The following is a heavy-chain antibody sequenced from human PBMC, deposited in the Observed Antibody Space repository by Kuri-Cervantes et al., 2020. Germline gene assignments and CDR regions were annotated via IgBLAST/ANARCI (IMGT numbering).Heavy chain of an antibody. J-gene: IGHJ5*02. Sequence: ASVKVSCKASGYTFTSYDINWVRQATGQGLEWMGWMNPNSGNTGYAQKFQGRVTMTRNTSISTAYMELSSLRSEDTAVYYCARGVGICSSTSCYVWFDPWGQGTLVTVSS. CDR2: MNPNSGNT. CDR3: ARGVGICSSTSCYVWFDP. CDR1: GYTFTSYD. D-gene: IGHD2-2*01. V-gene: IGHV1-8*01.